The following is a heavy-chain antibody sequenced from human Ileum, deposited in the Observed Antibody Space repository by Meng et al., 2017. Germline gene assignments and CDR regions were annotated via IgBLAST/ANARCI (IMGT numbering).Heavy chain of an antibody. Sequence: RGSGPRSVKPSGTLPLTCAVSGTWWSWVRQSPGKGLEWIGEIFQSGRTNYNPSLKSRVTISIDKSKSQISLQLSAVTAADTAVYSCATSNDRDVYYLGYWGQGTLVTVSS. D-gene: IGHD3-22*01. V-gene: IGHV4-4*02. CDR2: IFQSGRT. J-gene: IGHJ4*02. CDR3: ATSNDRDVYYLGY. CDR1: GTW.